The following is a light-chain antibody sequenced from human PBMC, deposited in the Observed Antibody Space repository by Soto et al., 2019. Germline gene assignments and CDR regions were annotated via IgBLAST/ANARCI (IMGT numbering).Light chain of an antibody. CDR1: SSDVGAYNY. J-gene: IGLJ1*01. V-gene: IGLV2-14*01. CDR2: EVS. Sequence: QSALTQPASVSGSPGQSITISCTGTSSDVGAYNYVSWYQQHPGKAPKLMIYEVSNRPSGVSHRFSGSKSDNTASLTISGLQTDDEADYYCSSYTSSGTLVFGTGTKV. CDR3: SSYTSSGTLV.